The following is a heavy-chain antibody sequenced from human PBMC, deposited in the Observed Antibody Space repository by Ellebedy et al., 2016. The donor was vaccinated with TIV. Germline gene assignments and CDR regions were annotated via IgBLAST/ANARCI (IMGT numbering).Heavy chain of an antibody. V-gene: IGHV3-48*04. Sequence: ETLSLTCAASGFTFSSYSMNWVRQAPGKGLEWVSYISSSSSTIYYADSVKGRFTISRDNAKNTLYLQMNSLRAEDTAVYYCAKDRGGGYSGYDSGVDYWGQGTLVTVSS. D-gene: IGHD5-12*01. CDR2: ISSSSSTI. CDR3: AKDRGGGYSGYDSGVDY. CDR1: GFTFSSYS. J-gene: IGHJ4*02.